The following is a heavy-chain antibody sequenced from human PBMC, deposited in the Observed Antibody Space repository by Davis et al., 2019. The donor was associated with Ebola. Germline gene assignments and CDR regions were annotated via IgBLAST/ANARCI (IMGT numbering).Heavy chain of an antibody. J-gene: IGHJ4*02. Sequence: GGSLRLSCAASGFTFSSYWMSWVRQAPGKGLEWVANIKQDGSEKYYVDSVKGRFTISRDNAKNSLYLQMNSLRAEDTAVYYCARGSSNYDFWSGYWVGYFDYWGQGTLVTVSS. CDR3: ARGSSNYDFWSGYWVGYFDY. CDR1: GFTFSSYW. CDR2: IKQDGSEK. D-gene: IGHD3-3*01. V-gene: IGHV3-7*03.